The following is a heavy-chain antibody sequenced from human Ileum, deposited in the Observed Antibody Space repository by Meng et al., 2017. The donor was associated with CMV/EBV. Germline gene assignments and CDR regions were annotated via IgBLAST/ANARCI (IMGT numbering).Heavy chain of an antibody. CDR3: LRGNSGYGVFDY. J-gene: IGHJ4*02. CDR1: GFSFSDYG. V-gene: IGHV3-74*01. D-gene: IGHD2-2*03. Sequence: GESLKISCAASGFSFSDYGMHWVRQVPGKGLVWVSRMYGTSAYYADSVKGRFVISRDNAKNTLYLDMNNVRAEDTAVYYCLRGNSGYGVFDYWGQGNLVTVSS. CDR2: MYGTSA.